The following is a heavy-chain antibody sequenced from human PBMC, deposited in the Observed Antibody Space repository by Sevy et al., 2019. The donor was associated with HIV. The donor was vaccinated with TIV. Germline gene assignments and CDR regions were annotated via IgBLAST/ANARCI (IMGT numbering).Heavy chain of an antibody. CDR3: TRWKAAQSIFDY. Sequence: GGSLRLSCTASGFTFGDYCMSWVRQAPGKGLEWVTFLKSDVYGGTIDHAASVRGRFVVSRDDSKTIAYLQMNDLKTEDTGVYYCTRWKAAQSIFDYWGQGALVTVSS. J-gene: IGHJ4*02. D-gene: IGHD6-13*01. CDR1: GFTFGDYC. V-gene: IGHV3-49*04. CDR2: LKSDVYGGTI.